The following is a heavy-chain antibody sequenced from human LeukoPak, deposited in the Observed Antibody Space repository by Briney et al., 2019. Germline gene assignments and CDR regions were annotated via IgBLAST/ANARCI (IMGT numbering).Heavy chain of an antibody. V-gene: IGHV1-2*02. CDR2: INPNSGGT. CDR1: GYTFTGYY. CDR3: ARVDTADYYYYMDV. Sequence: ASVTVSCKASGYTFTGYYMHWVRQAPGQGLEWMGWINPNSGGTNYAQKFQGRVTMTRDTSISTAYMELSRPRSDDTAVYYCARVDTADYYYYMDVWGKGTTVTVSS. J-gene: IGHJ6*03. D-gene: IGHD5-18*01.